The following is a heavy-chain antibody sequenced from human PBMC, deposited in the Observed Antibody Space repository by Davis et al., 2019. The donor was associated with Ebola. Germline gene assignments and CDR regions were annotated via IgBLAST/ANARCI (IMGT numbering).Heavy chain of an antibody. D-gene: IGHD4-17*01. Sequence: HTGGSLRLSCAASGFTFSSHWIHWVRQAPGKGLVWVSRINGDGSTTGYADSVKGRFTTSRNNAKNTLYLKMNSLRAEETAGYYCTRDFDYGGGYWGQGTLVTVSS. J-gene: IGHJ4*02. V-gene: IGHV3-74*01. CDR1: GFTFSSHW. CDR3: TRDFDYGGGY. CDR2: INGDGSTT.